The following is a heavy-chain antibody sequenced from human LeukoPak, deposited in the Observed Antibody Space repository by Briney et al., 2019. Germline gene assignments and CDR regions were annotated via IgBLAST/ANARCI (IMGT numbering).Heavy chain of an antibody. CDR3: ARGLSRAYYYGSGSYANWFDP. D-gene: IGHD3-10*01. CDR1: GGSFSGYY. Sequence: PSETLSLTCAVSGGSFSGYYWSWIRHPPGKGLEWIGEINHSGSTNYNPPLKSRVTISVDTSKNQFSLKLSSVTAADTAVYYCARGLSRAYYYGSGSYANWFDPWGQGTLVTVSS. V-gene: IGHV4-34*01. J-gene: IGHJ5*02. CDR2: INHSGST.